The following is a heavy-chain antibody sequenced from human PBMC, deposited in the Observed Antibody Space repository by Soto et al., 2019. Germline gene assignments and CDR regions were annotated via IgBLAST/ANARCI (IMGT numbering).Heavy chain of an antibody. CDR2: IYYSGST. CDR3: ATRYHYSHSSSYYYVPY. J-gene: IGHJ4*02. D-gene: IGHD3-22*01. Sequence: PSETLSLTCTVSGGSISSTNYYWGWIRQPPGKGLEWIGNIYYSGSTSYNPSLKSRVTIFVDTSKNQFSLKLSSVTAADTAVYYCATRYHYSHSSSYYYVPYWGQGTLVTVSS. V-gene: IGHV4-39*01. CDR1: GGSISSTNYY.